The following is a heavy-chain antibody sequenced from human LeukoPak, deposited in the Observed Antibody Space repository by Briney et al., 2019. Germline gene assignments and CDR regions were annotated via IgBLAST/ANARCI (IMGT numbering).Heavy chain of an antibody. CDR1: ASTFSSHS. CDR3: ARDRYYDSGTFFDF. Sequence: PGGSLRLSCAASASTFSSHSVHWVRQAPGRGLEWVAVISYDGSKKYYADSVKGQFTISRDNSGTTLYLQMNSLRVDDTAVYYCARDRYYDSGTFFDFWGQGTLVTVSS. J-gene: IGHJ4*02. CDR2: ISYDGSKK. D-gene: IGHD3-10*01. V-gene: IGHV3-30-3*01.